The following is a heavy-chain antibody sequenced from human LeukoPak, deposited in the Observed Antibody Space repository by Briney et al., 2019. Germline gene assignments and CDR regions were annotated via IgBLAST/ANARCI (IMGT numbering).Heavy chain of an antibody. Sequence: GGSLRLSCAASGFTFSNAWMSWVRQAPGKGLEWVGRIKSKTDGGTTDYAAPVKGRFTISRDDSKNTPYLQMNSLKTEDTAVYYCTTEGTTVTHYYYYYGMDVWGQGTTVTVSS. J-gene: IGHJ6*02. CDR2: IKSKTDGGTT. V-gene: IGHV3-15*01. D-gene: IGHD4-11*01. CDR3: TTEGTTVTHYYYYYGMDV. CDR1: GFTFSNAW.